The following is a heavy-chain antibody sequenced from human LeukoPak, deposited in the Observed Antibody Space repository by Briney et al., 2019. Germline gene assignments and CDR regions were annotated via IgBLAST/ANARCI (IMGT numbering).Heavy chain of an antibody. CDR1: GGTFSSYA. Sequence: ASVKVSCKASGGTFSSYAISWVRQAPGQGLEWMGWINPNSGGTNYAQKFQGRVTMTRDTSISTAYMELSRLRSDDTAVYYCARDYGVRGVMASDYWGQGTLVTVSS. CDR2: INPNSGGT. V-gene: IGHV1-2*02. CDR3: ARDYGVRGVMASDY. J-gene: IGHJ4*02. D-gene: IGHD3-10*01.